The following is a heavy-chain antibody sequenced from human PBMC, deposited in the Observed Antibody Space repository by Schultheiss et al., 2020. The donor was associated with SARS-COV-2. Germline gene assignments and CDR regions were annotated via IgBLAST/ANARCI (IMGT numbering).Heavy chain of an antibody. CDR2: MNPNSGNT. Sequence: ASVKVSCKASGGTFSSYAISWVRQAPGQGLEWMGWMNPNSGNTGYAQKFQGRVTMTRNTSISTAYMELRSLRSDDTAVYYCARVAAVTYGMDVWGQGTTVTVSS. D-gene: IGHD2-21*02. J-gene: IGHJ6*02. CDR1: GGTFSSYA. CDR3: ARVAAVTYGMDV. V-gene: IGHV1-8*02.